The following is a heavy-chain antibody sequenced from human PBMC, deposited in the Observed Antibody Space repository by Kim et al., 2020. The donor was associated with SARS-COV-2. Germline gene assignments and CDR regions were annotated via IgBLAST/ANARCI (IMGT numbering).Heavy chain of an antibody. Sequence: NYNPSLKSRVTISVDTSKNQFSLKLSYVTAADTAVYYCASLTGVRDAFDIWGQGTMVTVSS. CDR3: ASLTGVRDAFDI. V-gene: IGHV4-59*01. D-gene: IGHD3-9*01. J-gene: IGHJ3*02.